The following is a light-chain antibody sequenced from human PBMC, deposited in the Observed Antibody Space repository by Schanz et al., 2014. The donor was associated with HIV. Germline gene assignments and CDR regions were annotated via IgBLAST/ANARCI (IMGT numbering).Light chain of an antibody. J-gene: IGLJ3*02. CDR1: GSNIGSHS. V-gene: IGLV1-44*01. Sequence: QSVLTQPPSASGTPGQRVTISCSGSGSNIGSHSVNWHQQLPGTAPKLLIYHNIQRPSGVPDRFSGSKSGTSASLAISGLQSEDEADYYCAAWDDRSYVLFGGGTKLTVL. CDR3: AAWDDRSYVL. CDR2: HNI.